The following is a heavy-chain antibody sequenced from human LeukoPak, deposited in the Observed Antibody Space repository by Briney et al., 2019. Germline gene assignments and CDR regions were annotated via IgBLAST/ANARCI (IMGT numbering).Heavy chain of an antibody. Sequence: TSETLTLTCTVSGGSISSYYWSWIRQPPGKGLEWIGYIYYSGSTNYNPSLKSRVTISVDTSKHQFSLKLSSVTAADTAVYYCARGLLNSGLHPFDYWGQGTLVTVSS. CDR1: GGSISSYY. CDR2: IYYSGST. J-gene: IGHJ4*02. CDR3: ARGLLNSGLHPFDY. V-gene: IGHV4-59*01. D-gene: IGHD5-12*01.